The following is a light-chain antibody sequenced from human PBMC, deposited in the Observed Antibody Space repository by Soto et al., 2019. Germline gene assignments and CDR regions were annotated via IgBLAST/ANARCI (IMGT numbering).Light chain of an antibody. Sequence: QSALTQPPSASGSPGQSVTISCTGTSSDVGGYNYVSWYQQHPGKAPKLMIYEVTKRPSGVPDRFSGSKSGNTASLTVSRLQAEDEDDYYCSSYAGSNNYVFGTGTKLTVL. J-gene: IGLJ1*01. CDR3: SSYAGSNNYV. CDR1: SSDVGGYNY. V-gene: IGLV2-8*01. CDR2: EVT.